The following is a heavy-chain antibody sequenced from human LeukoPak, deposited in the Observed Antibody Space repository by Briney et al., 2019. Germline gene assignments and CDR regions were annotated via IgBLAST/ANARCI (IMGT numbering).Heavy chain of an antibody. CDR2: INPSGGST. Sequence: GASVKVSCKASGYSFTSHDINWVRQAPGQGLEWMGFINPSGGSTSYAQKFQGRVTMTRDTSTSTVYMELSSLRSEDTAVYYCARNVASGFDFWGQGTLVTVSS. D-gene: IGHD1-1*01. CDR3: ARNVASGFDF. CDR1: GYSFTSHD. V-gene: IGHV1-46*01. J-gene: IGHJ4*02.